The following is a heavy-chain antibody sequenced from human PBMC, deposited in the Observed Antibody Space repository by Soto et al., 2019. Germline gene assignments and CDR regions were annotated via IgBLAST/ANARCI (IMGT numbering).Heavy chain of an antibody. Sequence: SETLSLTCTVSGGSISSGDYYWSWIRQPPGKGLEWIGYIYYSGSTYYNPSLKSRVTISVDTSKNQFSLKLSSVTAADTAVYYCARDKRITIFGVFIEGDPTDYYGMDVWGQRTTVTGSS. CDR1: GGSISSGDYY. CDR2: IYYSGST. CDR3: ARDKRITIFGVFIEGDPTDYYGMDV. J-gene: IGHJ6*02. D-gene: IGHD3-3*01. V-gene: IGHV4-30-4*01.